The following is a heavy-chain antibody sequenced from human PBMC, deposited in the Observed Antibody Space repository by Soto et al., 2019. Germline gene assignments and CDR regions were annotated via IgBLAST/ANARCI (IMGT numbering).Heavy chain of an antibody. CDR2: INPNSGGT. D-gene: IGHD2-21*02. V-gene: IGHV1-2*02. Sequence: EASVKVSCKASGYTFTGYYMHWVRQAPGQGLEWMGWINPNSGGTNYAQKFQGRVTMTRDTSISTAYMELSRLRSDDTAVYYCARDLVPTPYCGGDCYSAWGQGTLVTVSS. J-gene: IGHJ5*02. CDR1: GYTFTGYY. CDR3: ARDLVPTPYCGGDCYSA.